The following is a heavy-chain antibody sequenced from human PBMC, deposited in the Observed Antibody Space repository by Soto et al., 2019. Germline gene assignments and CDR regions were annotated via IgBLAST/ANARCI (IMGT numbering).Heavy chain of an antibody. CDR1: GGSISSSSYY. Sequence: SETLSLTCTVSGGSISSSSYYWGWIRQPPGKGLEWIGSIYYSGSTYYNPSLKSRVTISVDTSKNQFSLKLSSVTAADTAVYYCARRHIAVAVAFDYWGQGTLVTVSS. J-gene: IGHJ4*02. D-gene: IGHD6-19*01. CDR3: ARRHIAVAVAFDY. CDR2: IYYSGST. V-gene: IGHV4-39*01.